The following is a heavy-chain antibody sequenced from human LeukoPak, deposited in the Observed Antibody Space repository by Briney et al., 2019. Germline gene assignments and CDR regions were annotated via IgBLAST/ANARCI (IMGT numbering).Heavy chain of an antibody. CDR3: ARGFVAGNDAFDI. CDR2: IYHSGST. CDR1: GGSISSGGYS. V-gene: IGHV4-30-2*01. J-gene: IGHJ3*02. D-gene: IGHD6-13*01. Sequence: SETLSLTCAVSGGSISSGGYSWSWIRQPPGKGLGWIGYIYHSGSTYYNPSLKSRVTISVDRSKNQFSLKLSSVAAADTAVYYCARGFVAGNDAFDIWGQGTMVTVSS.